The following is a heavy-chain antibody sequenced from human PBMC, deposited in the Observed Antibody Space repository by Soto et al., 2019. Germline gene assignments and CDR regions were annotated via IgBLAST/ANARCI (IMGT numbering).Heavy chain of an antibody. CDR1: GYTFTSYD. J-gene: IGHJ5*02. Sequence: QVQLVKSGAEVKKPGASVKVSCKASGYTFTSYDINWVRQATGQGLEWMGWMNCDSGNTGFAPNFQGRVSMTRDSSSNTAYMELSSPRSDDTAIYYCARAETFDPWGQGTLVTVSS. CDR3: ARAETFDP. CDR2: MNCDSGNT. V-gene: IGHV1-8*01.